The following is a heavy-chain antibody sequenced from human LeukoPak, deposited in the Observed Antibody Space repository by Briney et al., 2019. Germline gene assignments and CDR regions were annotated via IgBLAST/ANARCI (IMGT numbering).Heavy chain of an antibody. D-gene: IGHD3-9*01. CDR2: IRHDGSNK. J-gene: IGHJ4*02. Sequence: TGGSLRLSCAASGFTFRSYGMHWVRQAPGKGLEWVAFIRHDGSNKYYADSVKGRFTISRDNSKNTLYLQMNSLRAEDTAVYYCAKDRGGYDILTGYGYWGQGTLVTVSS. CDR1: GFTFRSYG. V-gene: IGHV3-30*02. CDR3: AKDRGGYDILTGYGY.